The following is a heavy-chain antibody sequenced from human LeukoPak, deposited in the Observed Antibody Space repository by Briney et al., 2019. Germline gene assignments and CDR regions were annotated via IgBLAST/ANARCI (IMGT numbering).Heavy chain of an antibody. CDR3: ARDLNWETY. CDR1: GFTFSDSY. Sequence: GGSLRLSCAASGFTFSDSYMGWIRQAPGKGLEWVANIKTDGGQIYYVDSVKGRFTISRDNAKNSLYLQMNSLRAEDTAVYYCARDLNWETYWGQGTLVSVSS. D-gene: IGHD7-27*01. V-gene: IGHV3-7*01. J-gene: IGHJ4*02. CDR2: IKTDGGQI.